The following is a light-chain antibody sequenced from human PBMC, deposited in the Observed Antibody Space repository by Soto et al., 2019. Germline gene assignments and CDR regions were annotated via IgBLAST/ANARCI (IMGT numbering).Light chain of an antibody. V-gene: IGKV3-15*01. CDR2: GAS. CDR3: QQYNNWPQLT. J-gene: IGKJ4*01. CDR1: QSVNNN. Sequence: EIVMTQSPATLSVSPGERATLSCRASQSVNNNLAWYQQKPGQAPRLLIYGASTRATGIPARFSGSGSGTEFTLTISSLQSEDFAVYYCQQYNNWPQLTFGGGAKVEIK.